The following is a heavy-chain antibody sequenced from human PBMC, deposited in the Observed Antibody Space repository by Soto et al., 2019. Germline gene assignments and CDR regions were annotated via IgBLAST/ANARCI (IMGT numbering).Heavy chain of an antibody. CDR3: ARTPNFLGWELLLYYFDY. CDR1: GYTFTSYG. D-gene: IGHD1-26*01. V-gene: IGHV1-18*01. J-gene: IGHJ4*02. Sequence: ASVKVSCKASGYTFTSYGISWVRQAPGQGLEWMGWISAYNGNTNYAQKLQGRVTMTTDTSTSTAYMELRSLRSDDTAVYYCARTPNFLGWELLLYYFDYWGQGTLVTVSS. CDR2: ISAYNGNT.